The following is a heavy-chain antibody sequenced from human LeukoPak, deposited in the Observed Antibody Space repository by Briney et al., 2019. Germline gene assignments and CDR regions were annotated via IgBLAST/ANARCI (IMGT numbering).Heavy chain of an antibody. CDR2: ITDSGGDT. V-gene: IGHV3-23*01. CDR3: AKGSSPSRPYYFDC. J-gene: IGHJ4*02. D-gene: IGHD6-6*01. Sequence: GGSLRLSCVASGFTFGSYAMSWVRQDPGKGLEWVSAITDSGGDTYHADSVKGQFTISRDNSKNTLHLQMNSLRAEDTAVYYCAKGSSPSRPYYFDCWGQGTLVTVSS. CDR1: GFTFGSYA.